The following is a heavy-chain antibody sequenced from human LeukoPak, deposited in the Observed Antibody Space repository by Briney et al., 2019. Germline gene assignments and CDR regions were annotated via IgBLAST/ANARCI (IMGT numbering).Heavy chain of an antibody. CDR3: ARDRDYYGSGLETGFDP. CDR1: GGSISSYY. V-gene: IGHV4-59*01. Sequence: PSETLSLTCTVSGGSISSYYWSWIRQPPGKGLEWIGYIYYSGSTNYNPSLKSRVTISVDTSKNQFSLKLSSVTAADTAVYYCARDRDYYGSGLETGFDPWGQGTLVTVSS. CDR2: IYYSGST. J-gene: IGHJ5*02. D-gene: IGHD3-10*01.